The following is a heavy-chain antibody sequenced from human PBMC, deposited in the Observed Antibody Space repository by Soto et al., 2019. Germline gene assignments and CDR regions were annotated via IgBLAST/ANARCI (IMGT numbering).Heavy chain of an antibody. CDR1: GGSISSYY. J-gene: IGHJ5*02. CDR3: ARHSYYDILTGYMYNWFDP. D-gene: IGHD3-9*01. V-gene: IGHV4-59*08. CDR2: IYHSGSS. Sequence: SETLSLTCTVSGGSISSYYWSWIRQPPGKGLEWIGYIYHSGSSNYNPSLKSRVTILLDTSKNQLSLKLSSVTAADTAVYYCARHSYYDILTGYMYNWFDPWGQGTLVTVSS.